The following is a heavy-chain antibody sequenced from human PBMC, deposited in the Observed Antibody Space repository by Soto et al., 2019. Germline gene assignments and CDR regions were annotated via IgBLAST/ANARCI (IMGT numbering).Heavy chain of an antibody. Sequence: QVQLQQSGPGLVKPSETLSLTCTVSSGPSSSHNWGWIRQSPGRGLEWIGYVYNTGGTSYNPSLKSRVTITADTSANQTPLTLSFVTAADTAIYYCVRQGIGNLHGLVDVWGQGTTVSVSS. CDR3: VRQGIGNLHGLVDV. CDR2: VYNTGGT. V-gene: IGHV4-59*08. D-gene: IGHD1-1*01. J-gene: IGHJ6*02. CDR1: SGPSSSHN.